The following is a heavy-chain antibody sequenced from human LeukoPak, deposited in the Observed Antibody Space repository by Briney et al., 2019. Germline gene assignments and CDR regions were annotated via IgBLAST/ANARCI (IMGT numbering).Heavy chain of an antibody. CDR2: ISAYNGDT. V-gene: IGHV1-18*01. CDR1: GYTFTNYG. J-gene: IGHJ6*03. Sequence: ASVKVSCKASGYTFTNYGITWVRQAPGQGLEWMGWISAYNGDTHYAQKLQGRVAMTTDTSTRTVYMELRSLRHDDTAVHYCARGLDLGSRGYYYFDYHYYYMDVWGKGTTVAVSS. CDR3: ARGLDLGSRGYYYFDYHYYYMDV. D-gene: IGHD3-22*01.